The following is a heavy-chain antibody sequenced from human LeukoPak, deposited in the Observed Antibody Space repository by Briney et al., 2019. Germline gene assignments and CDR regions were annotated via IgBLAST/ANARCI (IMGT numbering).Heavy chain of an antibody. D-gene: IGHD1-26*01. J-gene: IGHJ4*02. Sequence: SGPALVKPTQTLTLTCTFSGFSLSTSGMCVSWIRQPPGKALEWLARIDWDDDKYYSTSLKTRLTISKDTTKNQAVLTMTNMDPVDTATYYCARIQAYSGSYYMDYWGQGTLVTVSS. CDR1: GFSLSTSGMC. CDR2: IDWDDDK. CDR3: ARIQAYSGSYYMDY. V-gene: IGHV2-70*11.